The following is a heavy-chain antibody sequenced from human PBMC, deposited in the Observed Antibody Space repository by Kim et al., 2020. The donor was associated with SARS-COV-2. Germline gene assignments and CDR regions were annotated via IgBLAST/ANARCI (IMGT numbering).Heavy chain of an antibody. J-gene: IGHJ3*02. V-gene: IGHV4-34*01. CDR2: INHSGST. D-gene: IGHD3-3*01. CDR3: ARGFLEWFVGVYAFDI. Sequence: SETLSLTCAVYGGSFSGYYWSWIRQPPGKGLEWIGEINHSGSTNYNPSLKSRVTISVDTSKNQFSLKLSSVTAADTAVYYCARGFLEWFVGVYAFDIWGQGTMVTVSS. CDR1: GGSFSGYY.